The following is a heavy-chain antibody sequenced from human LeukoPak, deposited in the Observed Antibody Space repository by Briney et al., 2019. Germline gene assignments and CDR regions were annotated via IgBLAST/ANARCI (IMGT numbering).Heavy chain of an antibody. V-gene: IGHV1-2*06. D-gene: IGHD3-10*01. CDR3: ARDWAYASGSPYNWFDP. CDR1: GNSFAGYF. J-gene: IGHJ5*02. Sequence: ASVKVSCKPSGNSFAGYFIHWVRQAPGQGLEWMGRINPNNGAAKYARKFEGRVDMTGDLSIKTAYMELTRLKFDDTAVYYCARDWAYASGSPYNWFDPWGQGTLVTVSS. CDR2: INPNNGAA.